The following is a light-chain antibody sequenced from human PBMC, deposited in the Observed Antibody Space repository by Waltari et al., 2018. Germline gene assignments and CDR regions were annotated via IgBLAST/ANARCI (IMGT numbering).Light chain of an antibody. Sequence: EIVLTQSPGTASLSPGERVTLSCRASQTVGSSILAWYQQKPGQAPRLVIYRASRRATGFPDRFSGSGSGTEFSLTISRLEPEDFAVYYCQQHGTLPATFGQGTKVEIK. CDR2: RAS. J-gene: IGKJ1*01. CDR3: QQHGTLPAT. CDR1: QTVGSSI. V-gene: IGKV3-20*01.